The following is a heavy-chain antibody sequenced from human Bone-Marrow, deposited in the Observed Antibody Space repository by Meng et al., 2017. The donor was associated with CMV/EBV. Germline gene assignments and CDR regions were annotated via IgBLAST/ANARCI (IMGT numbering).Heavy chain of an antibody. CDR2: VRSGGNT. CDR1: GASVDTSYLY. CDR3: ARDAGTTFGVVLED. Sequence: SETLSLTCTVSGASVDTSYLYWSWIRQSPGRGLEGFGYVRSGGNTYYTPSLRSRLLISLDTSKNQFFLKLTSVAAADTAVYYCARDAGTTFGVVLEDWGQGALVPVSS. D-gene: IGHD3-3*01. J-gene: IGHJ4*02. V-gene: IGHV4-30-4*01.